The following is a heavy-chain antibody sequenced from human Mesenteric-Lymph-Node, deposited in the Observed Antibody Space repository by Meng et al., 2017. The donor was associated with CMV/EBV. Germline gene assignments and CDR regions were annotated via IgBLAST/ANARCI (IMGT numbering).Heavy chain of an antibody. J-gene: IGHJ4*02. CDR3: VETGLDTGHWEVLAY. CDR1: GFIFSNYG. CDR2: IRSDTGNT. Sequence: GGSLRLSCAASGFIFSNYGMHWVRQAPGKGLDWVAFIRSDTGNTYYGDSVRGRFTISRDNSKSTVYLQLNSLRTEDTAVYYCVETGLDTGHWEVLAYWGQGTLVTVSS. D-gene: IGHD5-18*01. V-gene: IGHV3-30*02.